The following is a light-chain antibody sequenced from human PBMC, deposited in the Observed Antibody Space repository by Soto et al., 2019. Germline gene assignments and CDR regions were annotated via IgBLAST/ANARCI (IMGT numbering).Light chain of an antibody. V-gene: IGLV1-44*01. CDR3: AAWDDSLNARGV. CDR1: RSNIGNKA. CDR2: NNN. Sequence: QSVLTQPPSASGTPGQRVTISCSGSRSNIGNKAVSWYQQLPGTAPKLLIYNNNQRPSGVPDRFSGSKSGTSASLAISGLQSEDEADYYCAAWDDSLNARGVFGGGTQLTVL. J-gene: IGLJ3*02.